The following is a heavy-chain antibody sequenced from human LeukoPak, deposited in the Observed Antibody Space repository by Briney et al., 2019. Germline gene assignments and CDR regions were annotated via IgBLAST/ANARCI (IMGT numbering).Heavy chain of an antibody. CDR1: GFTFSSYS. Sequence: GGSLRLSCAASGFTFSSYSMNWVRQAPGKGLEWVSSISSSSSYIYYADSVKGRFTISRDNAKNSLYLQMNSLRAEDTAVYYCARGSAISYYYYMDVWGKGPRLPSP. V-gene: IGHV3-21*01. D-gene: IGHD2-2*01. CDR2: ISSSSSYI. J-gene: IGHJ6*03. CDR3: ARGSAISYYYYMDV.